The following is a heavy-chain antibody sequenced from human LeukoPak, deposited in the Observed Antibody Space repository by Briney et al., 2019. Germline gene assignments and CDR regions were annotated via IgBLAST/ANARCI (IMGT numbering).Heavy chain of an antibody. J-gene: IGHJ6*03. CDR1: GFTLSSYG. Sequence: PGGSLRLSCAASGFTLSSYGMHWVRQAPGKWLEWVAFIRYDGSNKYYADSVKGRFTISRDNSKNTLYLQMNSLRAEDTAVYYCAKDAGDCSSTSCSYYYYYYMDVWGKGTTVTVSS. V-gene: IGHV3-30*02. CDR2: IRYDGSNK. D-gene: IGHD2-2*01. CDR3: AKDAGDCSSTSCSYYYYYYMDV.